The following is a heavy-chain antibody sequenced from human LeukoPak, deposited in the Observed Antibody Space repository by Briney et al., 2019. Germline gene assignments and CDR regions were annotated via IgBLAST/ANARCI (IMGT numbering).Heavy chain of an antibody. Sequence: PSETLSLTCTVSGGSISSRPYCWGWIRQPPGKGLEWLGSFFYSGSTNYKPSLKSRVTISVDTSKNQFSLKLSSVTAADTAVYYCARLVVSSWYHEALLGRDYWGQGTLVTVSS. CDR1: GGSISSRPYC. D-gene: IGHD6-13*01. CDR3: ARLVVSSWYHEALLGRDY. J-gene: IGHJ4*02. V-gene: IGHV4-39*01. CDR2: FFYSGST.